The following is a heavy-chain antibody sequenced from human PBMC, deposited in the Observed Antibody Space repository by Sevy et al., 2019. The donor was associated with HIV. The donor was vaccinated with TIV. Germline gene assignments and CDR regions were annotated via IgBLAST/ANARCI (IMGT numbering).Heavy chain of an antibody. D-gene: IGHD3-22*01. Sequence: ASVKVSCKVSGSTLTQLSMHWVRQAPGKGLEWMGRFDPEDGETIYAQKFQGRVTLPEDTSTDTAYMELSGLRSEDTAVYYCAATREYYSDNSGYFDFWGQGTLVTVSS. CDR1: GSTLTQLS. CDR3: AATREYYSDNSGYFDF. J-gene: IGHJ4*02. CDR2: FDPEDGET. V-gene: IGHV1-24*01.